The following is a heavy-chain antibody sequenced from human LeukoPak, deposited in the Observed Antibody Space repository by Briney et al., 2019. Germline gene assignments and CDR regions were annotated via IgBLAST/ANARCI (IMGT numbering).Heavy chain of an antibody. Sequence: PSETLSLTCTVSGGSISSGGYYWSWIRQPPGKGLEWIGYIYHSGSTYYNPSLKSRVTISVDRSKNQFSLKLSSVTAADTAVYYCARFLYGSGSYLPYYFDYWGQGTLLTVSS. V-gene: IGHV4-30-2*01. D-gene: IGHD3-10*01. CDR3: ARFLYGSGSYLPYYFDY. J-gene: IGHJ4*02. CDR1: GGSISSGGYY. CDR2: IYHSGST.